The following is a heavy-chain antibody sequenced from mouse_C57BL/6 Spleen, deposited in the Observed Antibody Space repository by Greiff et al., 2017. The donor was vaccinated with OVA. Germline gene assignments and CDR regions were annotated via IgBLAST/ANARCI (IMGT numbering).Heavy chain of an antibody. V-gene: IGHV1-76*01. J-gene: IGHJ4*01. D-gene: IGHD1-1*01. Sequence: QVQLQQSGAELVRPGASVKLSCKASGYTFTDYYINWVKQRPGQGLEWIARIYPGSGNTYYNEKFKGKATLTAEKSSSTAYMQLSSLTSEDSAVYFCARGEVLRSPRAMDYWGQGTSVTVSS. CDR3: ARGEVLRSPRAMDY. CDR2: IYPGSGNT. CDR1: GYTFTDYY.